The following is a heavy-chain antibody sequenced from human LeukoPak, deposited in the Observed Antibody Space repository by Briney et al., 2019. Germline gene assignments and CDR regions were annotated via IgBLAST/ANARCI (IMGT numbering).Heavy chain of an antibody. Sequence: GGSLRLSCAASGFTFSSYSMNWVRQAPGKGLEWVSSISGRSSYIYYADSVKGRFTIYRDNAKNSLYLQMNSLRAEDTAVYYCARDPGYYMDVWGKGTTVTVSS. V-gene: IGHV3-21*01. CDR2: ISGRSSYI. CDR1: GFTFSSYS. CDR3: ARDPGYYMDV. J-gene: IGHJ6*03.